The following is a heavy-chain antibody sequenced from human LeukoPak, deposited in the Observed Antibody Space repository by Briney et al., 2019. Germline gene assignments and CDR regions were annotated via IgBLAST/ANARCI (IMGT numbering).Heavy chain of an antibody. CDR3: ARDLGGVAATDAFDI. D-gene: IGHD2-15*01. CDR1: GYTFTGYY. Sequence: ASVKVSCKASGYTFTGYYMHWVRQAPGQGLEWMGWINPNSGGTNYAQKFQGRVTMTRDTSISTAYMELSRLRSDDTAVYYCARDLGGVAATDAFDIWGQGTMVTVSS. CDR2: INPNSGGT. J-gene: IGHJ3*02. V-gene: IGHV1-2*02.